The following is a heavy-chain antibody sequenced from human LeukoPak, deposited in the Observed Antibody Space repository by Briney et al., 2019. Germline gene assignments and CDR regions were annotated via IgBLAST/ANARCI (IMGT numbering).Heavy chain of an antibody. CDR3: ARGLIMAVAGRGEFHY. CDR1: GGSVSSGNYY. D-gene: IGHD6-13*01. J-gene: IGHJ4*02. CDR2: IYYSGST. V-gene: IGHV4-61*01. Sequence: SETLSLTCTVSGGSVSSGNYYWSWLRQPPGKGLEWIGYIYYSGSTNYNPSLKSRVTISVDTSKNQFSLKLSFVTAADTAVYYCARGLIMAVAGRGEFHYWGQGTLVTVSS.